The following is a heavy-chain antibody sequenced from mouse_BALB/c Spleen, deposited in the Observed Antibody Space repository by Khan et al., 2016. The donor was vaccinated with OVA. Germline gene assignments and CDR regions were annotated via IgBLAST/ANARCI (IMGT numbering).Heavy chain of an antibody. V-gene: IGHV9-4*02. Sequence: QIQLVQSGPELKKPGETVRISCKASGYTFTTAGMQWVQKMPGKGLKWIGWINTHSGVPKYAEDFKGRFAFSLETSASTAYLQITNLKNEDTATYFCARGAAAYYRNDGGAMEYWGQGTSVTVSS. CDR1: GYTFTTAG. CDR3: ARGAAAYYRNDGGAMEY. J-gene: IGHJ4*01. D-gene: IGHD2-14*01. CDR2: INTHSGVP.